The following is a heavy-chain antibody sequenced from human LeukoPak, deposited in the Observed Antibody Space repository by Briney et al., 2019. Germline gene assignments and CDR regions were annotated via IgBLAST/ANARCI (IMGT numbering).Heavy chain of an antibody. CDR1: GGTFSSYA. J-gene: IGHJ3*02. CDR3: ASDSSGYYGAFDI. Sequence: ASVKVSCKASGGTFSSYAISWVRQAPGQGLEWMGGIIPIFGTANYSQKFQGRVTITADESTSTAYMELSSLRSDDTAVYYCASDSSGYYGAFDIWGQGTMVTVSS. D-gene: IGHD3-22*01. CDR2: IIPIFGTA. V-gene: IGHV1-69*13.